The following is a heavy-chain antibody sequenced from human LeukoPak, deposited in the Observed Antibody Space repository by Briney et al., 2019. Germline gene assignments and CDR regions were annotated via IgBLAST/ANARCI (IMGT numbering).Heavy chain of an antibody. CDR3: ATDIWVEGPNWVDP. CDR1: GYTLTELS. Sequence: ASVKVSCKVSGYTLTELSMHWVRQAPGKGLEWMGGFDPEDGGTIYAQKFQGRVTMTEDTSTDTAYMELSSLRSEDTAVYYCATDIWVEGPNWVDPWGQGTLVTVSS. D-gene: IGHD2-15*01. J-gene: IGHJ5*02. CDR2: FDPEDGGT. V-gene: IGHV1-24*01.